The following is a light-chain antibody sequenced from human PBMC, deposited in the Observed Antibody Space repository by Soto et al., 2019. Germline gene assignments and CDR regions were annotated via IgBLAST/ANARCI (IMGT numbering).Light chain of an antibody. V-gene: IGLV2-14*01. CDR2: DVS. CDR1: SSDVGGYNY. CDR3: SSHTSSSSDV. J-gene: IGLJ1*01. Sequence: QSALTLPASVSGSPGQSITISCTGTSSDVGGYNYVSWYQQHPGKAPKLMIYDVSNRPSGVSNRFSGSKSGNTASLTISGLQAEDEADYYCSSHTSSSSDVFGTGTKLTVL.